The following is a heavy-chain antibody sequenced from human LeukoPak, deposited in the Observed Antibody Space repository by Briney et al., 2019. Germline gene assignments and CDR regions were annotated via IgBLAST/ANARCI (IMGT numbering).Heavy chain of an antibody. CDR3: AREAYVDY. J-gene: IGHJ4*02. CDR1: GFTFSSYA. CDR2: ISYDGSNK. V-gene: IGHV3-30-3*01. Sequence: PGGSLRLSCAASGFTFSSYAMHWVRQAPGKGLEWVAVISYDGSNKYYADSVKGRFTISRDNSKNTLYLQMNSLRAEDTAVYYCAREAYVDYWGQGTLVTVSS.